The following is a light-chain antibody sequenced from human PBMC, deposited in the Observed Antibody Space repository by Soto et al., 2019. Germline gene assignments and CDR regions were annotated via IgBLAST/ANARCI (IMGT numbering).Light chain of an antibody. Sequence: QSVLTQPASVSXSPGQSITISCTGTSSDVGGYNYVSWYQQHPGKAPKLMIYEVSNRPSGVSNRFSGSKSGNTASLTISGLQAEDEADYYCSSYTSSSTLVVFGGGTKLTVL. J-gene: IGLJ2*01. CDR1: SSDVGGYNY. CDR3: SSYTSSSTLVV. V-gene: IGLV2-14*01. CDR2: EVS.